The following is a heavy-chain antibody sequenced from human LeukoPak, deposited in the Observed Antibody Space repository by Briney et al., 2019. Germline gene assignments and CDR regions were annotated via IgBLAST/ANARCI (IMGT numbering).Heavy chain of an antibody. V-gene: IGHV4-30-4*01. Sequence: SETLSLTCTVSGGSISSGDYYWSWIRQPPGKGLEWIWYIYYSGSTYYNPSLKSRVTISVDTSKNQFSLKLSSVTAADTAVYYCARVPYYYGSGSYFDYWGQGTLVTVSS. J-gene: IGHJ4*02. D-gene: IGHD3-10*01. CDR2: IYYSGST. CDR1: GGSISSGDYY. CDR3: ARVPYYYGSGSYFDY.